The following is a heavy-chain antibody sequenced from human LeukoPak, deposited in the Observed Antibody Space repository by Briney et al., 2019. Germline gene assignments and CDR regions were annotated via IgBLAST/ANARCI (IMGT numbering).Heavy chain of an antibody. CDR3: ARIKVGATFDY. V-gene: IGHV4-59*01. Sequence: SETLSLTCTVSGGSISSYYWSWLRQPPGKGVEWIGFIDYSGSTNYSPSLKSRVTISIETSKNQFSRRLTSVTAADTAVYYCARIKVGATFDYGGQGTLVTVSS. D-gene: IGHD1-26*01. CDR2: IDYSGST. J-gene: IGHJ4*02. CDR1: GGSISSYY.